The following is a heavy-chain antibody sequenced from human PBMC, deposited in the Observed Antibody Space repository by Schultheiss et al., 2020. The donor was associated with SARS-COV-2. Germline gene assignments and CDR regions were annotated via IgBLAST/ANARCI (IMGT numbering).Heavy chain of an antibody. J-gene: IGHJ5*02. D-gene: IGHD3-10*01. CDR2: INPNSGGT. CDR3: ARVGYYYGSGSYYRGWFDP. CDR1: GYTFTGYY. Sequence: ASVKVSCKASGYTFTGYYMHWVRQAPGQGLEWMGWINPNSGGTNYAQKFQVRVTMTEDTSTDTAYMELSSLRSEDTAVYYCARVGYYYGSGSYYRGWFDPWGQGTLVTVSS. V-gene: IGHV1-2*02.